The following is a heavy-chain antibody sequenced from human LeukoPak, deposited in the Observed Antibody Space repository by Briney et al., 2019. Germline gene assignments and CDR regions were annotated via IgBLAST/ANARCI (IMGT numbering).Heavy chain of an antibody. D-gene: IGHD7-27*01. Sequence: GGSLRLSCAASGFAFNAYSMTWVRQAPGKGLEWVANIKRDGSAKYYVDSVKGRFTISRDNSKNTLYLQMNSLRAEDTAVYYCAKPRSLSGFDYWGQGTLVTVSS. J-gene: IGHJ4*02. CDR2: IKRDGSAK. V-gene: IGHV3-7*01. CDR3: AKPRSLSGFDY. CDR1: GFAFNAYS.